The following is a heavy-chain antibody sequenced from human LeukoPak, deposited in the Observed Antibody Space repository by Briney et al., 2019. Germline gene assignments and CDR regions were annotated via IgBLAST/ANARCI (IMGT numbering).Heavy chain of an antibody. J-gene: IGHJ5*02. CDR2: IYDSGST. CDR3: ARDLWVRGVIIKRGHWFVP. V-gene: IGHV4-39*02. D-gene: IGHD3-10*01. CDR1: GGSIRSSYYY. Sequence: SETLSLTCTVSGGSIRSSYYYWGWLRQPPGKGLEWIGSIYDSGSTYYNPSLKSRVTISVDTSKNQFSLKLNSVTAADTAVYYCARDLWVRGVIIKRGHWFVPWGQGTLVTVSS.